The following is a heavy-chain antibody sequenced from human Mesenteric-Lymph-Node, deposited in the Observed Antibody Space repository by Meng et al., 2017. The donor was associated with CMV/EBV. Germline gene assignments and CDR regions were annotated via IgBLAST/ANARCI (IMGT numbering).Heavy chain of an antibody. D-gene: IGHD2-2*01. CDR1: GYSISSGYY. V-gene: IGHV4-38-2*02. Sequence: GSLRLSCTVSGYSISSGYYWGWIRQPPGKGLEWIGSIYHSGSTYYNPSLKSRVTISVDTSKNQCSLKLNSVTVADTAVYYCARDPGDLGYCSPTSCPWYYYYGLDVWGQGTTVT. CDR2: IYHSGST. CDR3: ARDPGDLGYCSPTSCPWYYYYGLDV. J-gene: IGHJ6*02.